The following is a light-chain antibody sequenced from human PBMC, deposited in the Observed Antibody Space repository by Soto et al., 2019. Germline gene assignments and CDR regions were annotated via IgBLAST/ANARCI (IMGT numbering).Light chain of an antibody. J-gene: IGKJ5*01. CDR1: QSVTSSY. CDR3: QQYGALPR. CDR2: GAS. Sequence: DIVLTQSPGTLSLSPGERATISCRASQSVTSSYLAWYQHKPGQAPRLLIYGASSRATGIPDRFSGSGSGTDFTLTISRLEPEDFAVYFCQQYGALPRFGQGTRLEIK. V-gene: IGKV3-20*01.